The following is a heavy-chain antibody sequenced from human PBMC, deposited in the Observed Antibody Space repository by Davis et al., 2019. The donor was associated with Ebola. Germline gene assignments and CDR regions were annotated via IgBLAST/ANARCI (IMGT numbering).Heavy chain of an antibody. D-gene: IGHD4-11*01. CDR2: IHYSGST. V-gene: IGHV4-39*01. Sequence: PSETLSLTCSVSGDSISSNTYYWGWVRQPPGKGLEWIATIHYSGSTYYNPSLKSRVTISVDTSKQFSLKLRSVTAADTAMYYCARLRAVYAFDIWGQGTMVTVSS. CDR1: GDSISSNTYY. J-gene: IGHJ3*02. CDR3: ARLRAVYAFDI.